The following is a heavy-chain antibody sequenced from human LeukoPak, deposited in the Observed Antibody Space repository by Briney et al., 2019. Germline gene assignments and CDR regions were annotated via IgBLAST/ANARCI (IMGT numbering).Heavy chain of an antibody. Sequence: GGSLRLSCAASEFTFSSYSMNWVRQAPGKGLEWVSYITNSGNSKSYADSVKGRFTISRDNSKNTLYLEMNTLRAEDTAVYYCARDDDYDDHNTFDMWGHGTMVTVSS. D-gene: IGHD4-17*01. CDR3: ARDDDYDDHNTFDM. V-gene: IGHV3-48*01. CDR1: EFTFSSYS. J-gene: IGHJ3*02. CDR2: ITNSGNSK.